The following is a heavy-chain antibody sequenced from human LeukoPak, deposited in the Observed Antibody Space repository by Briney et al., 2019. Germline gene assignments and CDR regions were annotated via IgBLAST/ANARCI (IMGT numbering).Heavy chain of an antibody. Sequence: AGGSLSLSCAASGFNFGSYYMTWVRQAPGKGLEWVSVISDSGDNTYYAGSVKGGFTVSRDNSRDPLYLQMNSLRAEDTALYYCAKKIGTGPGHNWFDPWGQGTLVTVSS. J-gene: IGHJ5*02. CDR1: GFNFGSYY. CDR3: AKKIGTGPGHNWFDP. D-gene: IGHD2-8*02. CDR2: ISDSGDNT. V-gene: IGHV3-23*01.